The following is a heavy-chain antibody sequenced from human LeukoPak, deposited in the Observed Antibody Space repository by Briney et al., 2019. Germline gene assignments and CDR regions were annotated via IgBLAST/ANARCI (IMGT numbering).Heavy chain of an antibody. J-gene: IGHJ6*03. CDR3: AKSSYDILTGYYGYYYYMDV. Sequence: GGSLRLSCAASGFTFSSYAMHWVRQAPGKGLEWVSVISGSGDSAFYADSVKGQFTISRDNSKNTLYLQMNSLRAEDTAVYYCAKSSYDILTGYYGYYYYMDVWGKGTTVTVSS. CDR2: ISGSGDSA. V-gene: IGHV3-23*01. CDR1: GFTFSSYA. D-gene: IGHD3-9*01.